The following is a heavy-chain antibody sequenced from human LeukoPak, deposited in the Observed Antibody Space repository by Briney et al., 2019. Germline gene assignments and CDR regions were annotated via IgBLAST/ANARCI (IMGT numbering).Heavy chain of an antibody. J-gene: IGHJ3*02. V-gene: IGHV4-39*01. CDR1: GGSISSSSYY. D-gene: IGHD3-22*01. Sequence: SETLSLTCTVSGGSISSSSYYWGWIRQPPGKGLEWFGSIYYSGSTYYNPSLKSRGTISVDTSKNQFSLKLSSVTAADTAVYYCARHTYYYDSSGDYHDAFDIWGQGTMVTVSS. CDR2: IYYSGST. CDR3: ARHTYYYDSSGDYHDAFDI.